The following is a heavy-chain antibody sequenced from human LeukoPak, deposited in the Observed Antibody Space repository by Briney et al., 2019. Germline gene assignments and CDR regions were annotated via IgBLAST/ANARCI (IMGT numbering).Heavy chain of an antibody. D-gene: IGHD2-2*01. CDR3: ARGTRSSTIDWFDP. J-gene: IGHJ5*02. CDR2: IYYSGST. Sequence: SETLSLTCTVSGGSISSYYWSWIRQPPGKGLEWIGYIYYSGSTSYNPSLKSRVTISVDTSKNQFSLKLSSVTAADTAVYYCARGTRSSTIDWFDPWGQGTLVTVSS. CDR1: GGSISSYY. V-gene: IGHV4-59*01.